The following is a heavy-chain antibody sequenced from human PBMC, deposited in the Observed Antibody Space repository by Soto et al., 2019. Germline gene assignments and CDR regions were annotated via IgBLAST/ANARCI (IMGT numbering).Heavy chain of an antibody. D-gene: IGHD3-22*01. V-gene: IGHV1-69*13. J-gene: IGHJ4*02. CDR2: IIPIFGTA. CDR3: ARGADSSGYTTPFDY. Sequence: SVKVSCKASGGTFSSYAISWVRQAPGQGLEWMGGIIPIFGTANYAQKFQGRVTITADESTSTAYMELSSLRSEDTAVYYCARGADSSGYTTPFDYWGQGTLVTV. CDR1: GGTFSSYA.